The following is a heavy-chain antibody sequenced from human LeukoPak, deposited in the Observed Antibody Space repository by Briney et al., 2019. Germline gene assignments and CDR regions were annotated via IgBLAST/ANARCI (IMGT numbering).Heavy chain of an antibody. J-gene: IGHJ4*02. V-gene: IGHV3-21*01. CDR1: GFTFSSYS. CDR2: ISSSSSYI. Sequence: GGSLRLSCAASGFTFSSYSMNWVRQAPGKGLEWVSSISSSSSYIYYADSVKGRFTISRDNAKNSLYLQMNSLRAEGTAVYYCARDRVYGDYGGDYWGQGTLVTVSS. D-gene: IGHD4-17*01. CDR3: ARDRVYGDYGGDY.